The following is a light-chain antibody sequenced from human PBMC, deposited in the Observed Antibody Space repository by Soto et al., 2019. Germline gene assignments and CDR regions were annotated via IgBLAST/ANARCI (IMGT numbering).Light chain of an antibody. CDR1: QTVTSY. CDR3: QQSYRFPTT. CDR2: AAS. Sequence: DVQMTQSPSSLSASVGDSLTLTCRASQTVTSYLNWYQQKPGKAPKLLIYAASTLQSGVPSRLSGSGSGTEFTPTIISLQPEDFATSYCQQSYRFPTTFGRGTKVEVK. J-gene: IGKJ1*01. V-gene: IGKV1-39*01.